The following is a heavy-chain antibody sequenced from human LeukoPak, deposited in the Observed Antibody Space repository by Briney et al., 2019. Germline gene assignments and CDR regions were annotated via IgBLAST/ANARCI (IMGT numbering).Heavy chain of an antibody. J-gene: IGHJ3*01. CDR3: AKLRSDSRYDALEV. D-gene: IGHD5-12*01. CDR1: GFTFSSYA. Sequence: PGGSLRLSCVASGFTFSSYAMSWVRQAPGKGLEWVSVISGSGDTTNYGDSVKGRFTISRDKSKYTLHLQMSSLRAEDTAVYHCAKLRSDSRYDALEVWGRGTMVTVSS. CDR2: ISGSGDTT. V-gene: IGHV3-23*01.